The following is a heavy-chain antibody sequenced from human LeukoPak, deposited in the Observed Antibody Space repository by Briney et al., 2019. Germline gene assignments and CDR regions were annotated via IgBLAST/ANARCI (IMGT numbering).Heavy chain of an antibody. Sequence: SETLSLTCVVSGGSVSGYYWGWIRQPPGRGLEWIGYVYYSGSTNYNPSFKSRITISVDTSRNQSSLQLSSVTAADTAVYYCASLKASSHDYWGQGTLVTVSS. J-gene: IGHJ4*02. D-gene: IGHD6-13*01. V-gene: IGHV4-59*02. CDR3: ASLKASSHDY. CDR2: VYYSGST. CDR1: GGSVSGYY.